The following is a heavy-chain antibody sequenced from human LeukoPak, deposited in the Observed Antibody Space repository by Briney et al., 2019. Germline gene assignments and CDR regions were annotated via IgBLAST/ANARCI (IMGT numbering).Heavy chain of an antibody. D-gene: IGHD4-17*01. J-gene: IGHJ2*01. CDR1: GFTFSAYS. CDR3: ARDDDYRDDEYFDL. V-gene: IGHV3-21*01. CDR2: ISSSSTYI. Sequence: PGGSLRLSRAASGFTFSAYSMNGVRQAPGKGLEWVSSISSSSTYIFYADSVKGRFTISRDNAKKSLYLQVKSLRAEDTAVYYCARDDDYRDDEYFDLWGRGTLVTVSS.